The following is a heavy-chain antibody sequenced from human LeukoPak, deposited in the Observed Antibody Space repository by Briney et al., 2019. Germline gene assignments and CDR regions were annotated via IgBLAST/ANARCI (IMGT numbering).Heavy chain of an antibody. CDR3: ARIPSRSPYYYYGMDV. J-gene: IGHJ6*02. V-gene: IGHV1-2*02. CDR2: INPNSGGT. CDR1: GYTFTSYD. Sequence: ASVKVSCKASGYTFTSYDINWVRQAPGQGLEWMGWINPNSGGTNYAQKFQGRVTMTRDTSISTAYMELSRLRSDDTAVYYCARIPSRSPYYYYGMDVWGQGTTVTVSS.